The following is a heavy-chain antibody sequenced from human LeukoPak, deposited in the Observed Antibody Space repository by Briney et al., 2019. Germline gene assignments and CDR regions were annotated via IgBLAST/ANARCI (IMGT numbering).Heavy chain of an antibody. CDR2: IYYSGHT. Sequence: AEPLSLPCTVSGGSISSYYWSWMRQPPGKGLECIGYIYYSGHTNYNLSLKSRVTISVDTSKNQFSLKLSSVTAADTAVYYGARVGRGWQLVLHDWGQGTLVTVSS. J-gene: IGHJ4*02. V-gene: IGHV4-59*13. CDR3: ARVGRGWQLVLHD. CDR1: GGSISSYY. D-gene: IGHD6-13*01.